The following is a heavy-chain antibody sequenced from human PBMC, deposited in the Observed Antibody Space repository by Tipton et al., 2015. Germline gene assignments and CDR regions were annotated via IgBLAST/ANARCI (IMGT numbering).Heavy chain of an antibody. CDR1: GYTFSSYG. CDR3: ARDNYGGNSGFFDY. D-gene: IGHD4-23*01. J-gene: IGHJ4*02. V-gene: IGHV1-18*01. CDR2: ISAYDGNT. Sequence: QSGPEVKKPGASVKVSCKASGYTFSSYGLSWVRQAPGQGLEWMGWISAYDGNTDYAQKFQGRVTMTTDTSTSTAYMELRSLKSDDTAVYYCARDNYGGNSGFFDYWGQGTLVTVSS.